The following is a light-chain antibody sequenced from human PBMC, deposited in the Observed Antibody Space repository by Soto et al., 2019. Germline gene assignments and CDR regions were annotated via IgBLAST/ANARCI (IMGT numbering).Light chain of an antibody. Sequence: EIVMTQSPATLSVSPGETATLSCRASQSVSSNLAWYQQRPGQAPRLLIYGASIRATDIPARFSGGGSGTEFTLTISSLQSEDFAVYYCQQYNNWPPWTFGQGTRLEIK. CDR3: QQYNNWPPWT. CDR1: QSVSSN. CDR2: GAS. V-gene: IGKV3-15*01. J-gene: IGKJ5*01.